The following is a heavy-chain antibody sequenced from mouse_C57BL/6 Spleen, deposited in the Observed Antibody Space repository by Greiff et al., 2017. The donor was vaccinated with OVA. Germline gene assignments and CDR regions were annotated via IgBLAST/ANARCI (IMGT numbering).Heavy chain of an antibody. J-gene: IGHJ2*01. Sequence: EVQLQQSGPGMVKPSQSLSLTCTVTGYSITSGYDWHWIRHFPGNKLEWMGYISYSGSTNYNPSLKSRISITHDTSKNHFFLKLNSVTTEDTATYYCARGKDYDGFYFDYWGQGTTLTVSS. CDR1: GYSITSGYD. CDR3: ARGKDYDGFYFDY. CDR2: ISYSGST. V-gene: IGHV3-1*01. D-gene: IGHD2-4*01.